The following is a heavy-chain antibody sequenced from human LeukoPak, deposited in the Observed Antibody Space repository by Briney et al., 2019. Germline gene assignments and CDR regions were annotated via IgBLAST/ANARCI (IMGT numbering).Heavy chain of an antibody. V-gene: IGHV1-2*02. D-gene: IGHD6-19*01. CDR1: GYTFTGYY. CDR3: ARVKESGSGWYVGYMDV. J-gene: IGHJ6*03. Sequence: GASVKVSCKASGYTFTGYYMHWVRQAPGQGLEWMGWINPNSGGTNYAQKFQGRVTMTRDTSISTAYMELSRLRSDDTAVYYCARVKESGSGWYVGYMDVWGKGTTVTVSS. CDR2: INPNSGGT.